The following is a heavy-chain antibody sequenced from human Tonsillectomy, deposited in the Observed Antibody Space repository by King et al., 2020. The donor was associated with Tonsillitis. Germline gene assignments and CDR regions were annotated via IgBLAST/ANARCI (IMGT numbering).Heavy chain of an antibody. J-gene: IGHJ4*02. D-gene: IGHD3-10*01. Sequence: VQLQQWGAGRLKPSETLSLTCAVYGGSFSGYYWSWIRQPPGKGLEWIGEINHSGSTNYNPSLKSRVTISVDTSKNQFSQKRSPVTAADTAVYYCARASGADFDYWGQGTLVTVSS. CDR2: INHSGST. V-gene: IGHV4-34*01. CDR1: GGSFSGYY. CDR3: ARASGADFDY.